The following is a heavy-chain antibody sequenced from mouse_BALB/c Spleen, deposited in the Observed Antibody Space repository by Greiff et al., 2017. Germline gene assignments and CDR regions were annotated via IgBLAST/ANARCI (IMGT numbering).Heavy chain of an antibody. D-gene: IGHD2-4*01. CDR2: IYPSDSYT. CDR1: GYTFTSYW. CDR3: TRFNYDYDHYAMDY. Sequence: QVQLQQSGAELVRPGASVKLSCKASGYTFTSYWINWVKQRPGQGLEWIGNIYPSDSYTNYNQKFKDKATLTVDKSSSTAYMQLSSPTSEDSAVYYCTRFNYDYDHYAMDYWGQGTSVTVSS. V-gene: IGHV1-69*02. J-gene: IGHJ4*01.